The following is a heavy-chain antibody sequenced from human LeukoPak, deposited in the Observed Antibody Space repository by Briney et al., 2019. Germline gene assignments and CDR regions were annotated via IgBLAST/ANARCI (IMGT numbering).Heavy chain of an antibody. CDR3: AKGHSTGPYNWFDS. J-gene: IGHJ5*01. D-gene: IGHD6-25*01. CDR1: GGPLESYY. CDR2: INHSGTT. Sequence: SETLSLTSAVYGGPLESYYWSWIRQSPGRGLEWIGEINHSGTTEYNPSLKSRVTISMDTSRNQFSLKVTSMTAADTAMYFCAKGHSTGPYNWFDSWGQGTQVTVSS. V-gene: IGHV4-34*01.